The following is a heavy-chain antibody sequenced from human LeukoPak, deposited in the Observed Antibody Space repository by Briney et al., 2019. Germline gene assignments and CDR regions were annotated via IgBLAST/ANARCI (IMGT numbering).Heavy chain of an antibody. V-gene: IGHV1-2*02. D-gene: IGHD3-22*01. CDR3: ARGSDSSGRRLYYFDY. CDR1: GYTFTDYY. J-gene: IGHJ4*02. Sequence: ASVKVSCKASGYTFTDYYMHWVRQAPGQGLEWMGWIDPHSGGTGYAQTFQGRVTMTRDTSISTAYMELSRLRSDDTAVYYCARGSDSSGRRLYYFDYWGQGTLVTVSS. CDR2: IDPHSGGT.